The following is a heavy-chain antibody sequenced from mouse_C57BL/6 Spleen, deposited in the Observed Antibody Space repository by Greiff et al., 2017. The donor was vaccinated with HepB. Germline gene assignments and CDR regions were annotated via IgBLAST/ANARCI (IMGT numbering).Heavy chain of an antibody. CDR3: ARQTATVPLDY. CDR2: ISSGGSYT. J-gene: IGHJ2*01. CDR1: GFTFSSYG. Sequence: DVKLVESGGDLVKPGGSLKLSCAASGFTFSSYGMSWVRQTPDKRLEWVATISSGGSYTYYPDSVKGRFTISRDNAKNTLYLQMSSLKSEDTAMYYCARQTATVPLDYWGQGTTLTVSS. D-gene: IGHD1-1*01. V-gene: IGHV5-6*02.